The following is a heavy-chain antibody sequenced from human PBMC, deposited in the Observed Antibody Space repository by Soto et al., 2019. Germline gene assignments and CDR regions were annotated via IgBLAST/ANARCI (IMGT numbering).Heavy chain of an antibody. CDR2: ISYDGSNK. D-gene: IGHD2-8*01. Sequence: QVQLVESGGGVVQPGRSLRLSCAASGFTFSSYAMHWVRQAPGKGLEWVAVISYDGSNKYYADSVKGRFTISRDNSKNSLYLQMNSLRAEDTAVYYCARDPRGRGIVYAEVYYGMDVWGQGTTVTVSS. J-gene: IGHJ6*02. V-gene: IGHV3-30-3*01. CDR1: GFTFSSYA. CDR3: ARDPRGRGIVYAEVYYGMDV.